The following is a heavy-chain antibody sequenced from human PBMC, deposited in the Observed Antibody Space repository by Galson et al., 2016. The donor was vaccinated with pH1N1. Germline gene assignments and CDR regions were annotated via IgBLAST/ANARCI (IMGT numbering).Heavy chain of an antibody. V-gene: IGHV3-23*01. Sequence: LRLSCAASGFTFSSHGMSWVRQTPGRGLEWLSHITGGGRTYAADSVKGRSTIPRDNSKNTVYLEMNSLRAEDTAVYFCAKDVAVAVTNYFDHWGQGTLVTISS. CDR1: GFTFSSHG. J-gene: IGHJ4*02. CDR2: ITGGGRT. CDR3: AKDVAVAVTNYFDH. D-gene: IGHD6-19*01.